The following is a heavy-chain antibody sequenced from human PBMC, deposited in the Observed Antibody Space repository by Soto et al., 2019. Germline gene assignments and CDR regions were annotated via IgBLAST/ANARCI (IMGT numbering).Heavy chain of an antibody. V-gene: IGHV3-23*01. Sequence: GGSLRLSCAASGLTFDNYAMSWVRQAPGKGLEWVSVIRASGDTYYIDSVKGRFTVSRDTSKNILYLQLNSLRAEDTAVYYCARLTEGYWGQGTLVTVSS. CDR2: IRASGDT. CDR3: ARLTEGY. CDR1: GLTFDNYA. J-gene: IGHJ4*02.